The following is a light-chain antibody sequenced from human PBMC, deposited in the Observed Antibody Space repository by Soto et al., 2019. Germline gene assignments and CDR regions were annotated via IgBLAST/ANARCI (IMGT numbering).Light chain of an antibody. CDR2: DAS. V-gene: IGKV3-11*01. CDR3: QQRSNWALIT. J-gene: IGKJ3*01. CDR1: QSVSSY. Sequence: EIVLTQSPATLSLSPGESATLSCRASQSVSSYLAWYQQNPGQAPRLLVYDASNRAPGIPARFSGSGSGTELTLTTSNLEPEDCSVSYCQQRSNWALITFGPGPKVDIK.